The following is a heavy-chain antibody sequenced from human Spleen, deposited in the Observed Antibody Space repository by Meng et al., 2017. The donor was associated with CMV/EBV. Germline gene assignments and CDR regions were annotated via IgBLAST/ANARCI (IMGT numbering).Heavy chain of an antibody. CDR1: GGSISSYY. CDR3: ARDLPYENYYGSGSYPDY. D-gene: IGHD3-10*01. CDR2: IYTSGST. Sequence: VQLQESGPGLVKPSDTLSLTCTVSGGSISSYYWSWIRQPAGKGLEWIGRIYTSGSTNYNPSLKSRVTMSVDTSKNQFSLKLSSVTAADTAVYYCARDLPYENYYGSGSYPDYWGQGTLVTVSS. J-gene: IGHJ4*02. V-gene: IGHV4-4*07.